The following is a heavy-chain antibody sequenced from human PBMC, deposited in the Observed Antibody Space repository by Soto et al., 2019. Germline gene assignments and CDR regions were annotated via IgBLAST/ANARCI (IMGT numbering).Heavy chain of an antibody. V-gene: IGHV3-74*01. D-gene: IGHD3-3*01. J-gene: IGHJ6*03. Sequence: GGSLRLSCAASGFTFSSYWMHWVRQAPGKGLVWVSRINSDGSSTSYADSVKGRLTISRDNAKNTLYLQMNSLRAEDTAVYYCARLNPYYDFWSGYESYYYYMDVWGKGTTVTVSS. CDR1: GFTFSSYW. CDR2: INSDGSST. CDR3: ARLNPYYDFWSGYESYYYYMDV.